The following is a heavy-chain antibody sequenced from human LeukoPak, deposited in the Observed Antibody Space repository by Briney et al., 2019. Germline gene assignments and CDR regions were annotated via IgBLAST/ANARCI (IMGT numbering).Heavy chain of an antibody. J-gene: IGHJ4*02. V-gene: IGHV4-34*01. Sequence: SETLSLTCAVYGGSFSGYFWSWIRQPPGKGLEWIGEINHSGSTNYNPSLKSRATISLDTSKNQFSLKLSSVTAADTAIYYCARARSAKWGFDYWGQGILVTVSS. D-gene: IGHD1-26*01. CDR1: GGSFSGYF. CDR3: ARARSAKWGFDY. CDR2: INHSGST.